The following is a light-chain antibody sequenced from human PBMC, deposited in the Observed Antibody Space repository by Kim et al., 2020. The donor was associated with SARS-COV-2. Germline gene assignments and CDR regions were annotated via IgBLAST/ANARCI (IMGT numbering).Light chain of an antibody. Sequence: EIVLTQSPATLSLSPGEGATLSCRASQSIGGQLGWYQQKPGQAPRLLIFDTSNRAAGIPARFSGSGSETDFTLTISSLEPEDFAVYFCQQRSNWPLTFGGGTKVEI. CDR2: DTS. CDR3: QQRSNWPLT. J-gene: IGKJ4*01. V-gene: IGKV3-11*01. CDR1: QSIGGQ.